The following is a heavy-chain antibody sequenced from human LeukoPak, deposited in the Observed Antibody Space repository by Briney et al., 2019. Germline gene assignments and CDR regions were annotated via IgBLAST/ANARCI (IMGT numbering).Heavy chain of an antibody. Sequence: PSETLSLTCAVYGGSFSGYYWSWVRQPPGKGLEWVGEINHSGSTNYNPSLKRRVTISVDTSKNQFSLKLSSVTAADTAVYYCARQGGSYYSNFDYWGQGTLVTVSS. J-gene: IGHJ4*02. D-gene: IGHD1-26*01. CDR2: INHSGST. CDR3: ARQGGSYYSNFDY. CDR1: GGSFSGYY. V-gene: IGHV4-34*01.